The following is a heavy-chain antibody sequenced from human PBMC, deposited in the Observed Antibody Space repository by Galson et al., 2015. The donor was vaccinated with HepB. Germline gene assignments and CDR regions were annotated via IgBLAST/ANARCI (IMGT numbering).Heavy chain of an antibody. CDR3: ARGGTTVVRFDY. CDR1: GFTFSSYV. J-gene: IGHJ4*02. V-gene: IGHV3-23*01. Sequence: LILSCAASGFTFSSYVMSWVRQAPGKGLEWVSAISGSGGSTYYADSVKGRFTISRDNSKNTLYLQMNSLRGEDTAVYYCARGGTTVVRFDYWGQGTLVTVSS. CDR2: ISGSGGST. D-gene: IGHD4-23*01.